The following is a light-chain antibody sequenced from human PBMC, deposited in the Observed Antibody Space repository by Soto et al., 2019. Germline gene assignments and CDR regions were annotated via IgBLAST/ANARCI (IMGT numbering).Light chain of an antibody. CDR1: NIGSKS. CDR2: YDS. V-gene: IGLV3-21*04. J-gene: IGLJ1*01. Sequence: SYELTQPPSVSVAPGKTARITCGGNNIGSKSVHWYQQKPGQAPVLVIYYDSDRPSGIPERFSGSNSGNTATLTISRVEAGDEADYYCQVWDSSSDLNYVFGTGTKLNVL. CDR3: QVWDSSSDLNYV.